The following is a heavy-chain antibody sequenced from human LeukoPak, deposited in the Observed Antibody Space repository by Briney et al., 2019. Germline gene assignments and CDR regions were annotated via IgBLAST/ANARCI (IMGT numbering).Heavy chain of an antibody. V-gene: IGHV3-23*01. CDR1: GFTFSSYA. J-gene: IGHJ6*02. CDR3: AKDPHMPGGVYYYYGMDV. CDR2: ISGSGGST. Sequence: GGSLRLSCAASGFTFSSYAMSWVRQAPGKGLEWVSAISGSGGSTHYADSVKGRFTISRDNSKNTLYLQMNSLRAEDTAVYYCAKDPHMPGGVYYYYGMDVWGQGTTVTVSS. D-gene: IGHD2-8*02.